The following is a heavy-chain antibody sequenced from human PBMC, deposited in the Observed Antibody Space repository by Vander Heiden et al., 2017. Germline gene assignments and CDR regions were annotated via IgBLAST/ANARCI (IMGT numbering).Heavy chain of an antibody. CDR3: ASVNPSSGWYESFDY. CDR1: GVSISSSSYY. V-gene: IGHV4-39*01. Sequence: TGLVKPSETLSLTCTVSGVSISSSSYYWGWIRQPPGKGLEWIGSIYYSGSTYYNPSLKSRVTISVDTSKNQFSLKLSSVTAADTAVYYCASVNPSSGWYESFDYWGQGTLVTVSS. D-gene: IGHD6-19*01. J-gene: IGHJ4*02. CDR2: IYYSGST.